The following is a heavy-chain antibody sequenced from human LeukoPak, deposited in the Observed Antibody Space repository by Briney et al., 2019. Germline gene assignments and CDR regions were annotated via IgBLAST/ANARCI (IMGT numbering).Heavy chain of an antibody. CDR1: GYTFTGYY. J-gene: IGHJ5*02. V-gene: IGHV1-2*02. Sequence: ASVKVSCKASGYTFTGYYMHWVRQAPGQGLEWMGWINPNSGGTNYAQKFQGRVTMTRDTSISTAYMELSRLRSDDQAVYYCARLAGATMYSGWFDPWGQGTLVTVSS. CDR2: INPNSGGT. CDR3: ARLAGATMYSGWFDP. D-gene: IGHD1-26*01.